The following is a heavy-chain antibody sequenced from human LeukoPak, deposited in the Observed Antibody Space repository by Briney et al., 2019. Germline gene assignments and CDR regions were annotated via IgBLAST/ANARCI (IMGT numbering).Heavy chain of an antibody. V-gene: IGHV3-64*01. J-gene: IGHJ4*02. CDR2: ISSNGGST. Sequence: GGSLSLSCAASGFTFSSYAMHWVRQAPGKGLEYVSAISSNGGSTYYANSVKGRFTISRDNSKNTLYLQMGSLRAEDMAVYYCARVRSGWYYFDYWGQGTLVTVSS. CDR1: GFTFSSYA. CDR3: ARVRSGWYYFDY. D-gene: IGHD6-19*01.